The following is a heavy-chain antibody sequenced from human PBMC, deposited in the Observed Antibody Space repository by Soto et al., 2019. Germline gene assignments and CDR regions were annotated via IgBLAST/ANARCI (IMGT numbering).Heavy chain of an antibody. CDR1: GGTFSSYA. Sequence: SVKVSCKASGGTFSSYAISWVRQAPGQGLEWMGGIIPIFGTANYAQKFQGRVTITADESTSTAYMELSSLRSEDTAVYYCAGGGGVGATMHAEYFQHWGQGTLVTV. CDR3: AGGGGVGATMHAEYFQH. CDR2: IIPIFGTA. V-gene: IGHV1-69*13. D-gene: IGHD1-26*01. J-gene: IGHJ1*01.